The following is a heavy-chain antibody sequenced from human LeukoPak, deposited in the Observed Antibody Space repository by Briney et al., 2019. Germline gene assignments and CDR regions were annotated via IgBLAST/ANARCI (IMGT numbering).Heavy chain of an antibody. CDR3: ATVVATTGDY. J-gene: IGHJ4*02. Sequence: GGSLRLSCAASGFTFSTFGMNWVRQAPGKGREWVSTISNSGGSTYYADSVQGRFIISRDNSKNTLHLQMNSLGAEDTALYYRATVVATTGDYWGQGTLVIVSS. CDR1: GFTFSTFG. V-gene: IGHV3-23*01. D-gene: IGHD2-15*01. CDR2: ISNSGGST.